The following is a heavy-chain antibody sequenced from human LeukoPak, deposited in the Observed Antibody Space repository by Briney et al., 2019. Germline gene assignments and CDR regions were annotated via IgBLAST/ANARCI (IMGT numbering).Heavy chain of an antibody. CDR1: GSNFSSNY. CDR2: IYNVDGK. CDR3: MLPPWAAGGP. D-gene: IGHD6-13*01. V-gene: IGHV3-53*01. Sequence: GGSLRLSCAASGSNFSSNYMSWVRQAPGKGLEWVSVIYNVDGKYYADSVKGRFTISRDNAKNTLYLQMNSLRPEDTAVYYCMLPPWAAGGPWGQGTLVTVSS. J-gene: IGHJ5*02.